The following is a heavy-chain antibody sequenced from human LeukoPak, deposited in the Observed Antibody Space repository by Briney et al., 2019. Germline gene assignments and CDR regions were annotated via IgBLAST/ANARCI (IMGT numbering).Heavy chain of an antibody. J-gene: IGHJ4*02. V-gene: IGHV3-48*03. CDR2: ISSSGSTI. CDR3: ARERVTTFFDY. CDR1: GFTFSSCE. Sequence: GGSLRLSCAASGFTFSSCEMNWVRQAPGKGLEWVSYISSSGSTIYYADSVKGRFTISRDNAKNSLYLQMNSLRAKDTAVYYCARERVTTFFDYWGQGTLVTVSS. D-gene: IGHD4-17*01.